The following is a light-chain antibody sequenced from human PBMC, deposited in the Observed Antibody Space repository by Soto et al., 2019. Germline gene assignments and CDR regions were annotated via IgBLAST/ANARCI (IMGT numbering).Light chain of an antibody. CDR3: QQYKRMYT. J-gene: IGKJ2*01. CDR2: DAS. V-gene: IGKV1-5*01. CDR1: ESISGW. Sequence: DIQMTQSPSTLSASVGARVTITCRASESISGWLAWYQQKPGKAPNLLIYDASKLESGVPSRFSGSESGTEYTLTISSLQPDDFGIYYCQQYKRMYTFGPGTK.